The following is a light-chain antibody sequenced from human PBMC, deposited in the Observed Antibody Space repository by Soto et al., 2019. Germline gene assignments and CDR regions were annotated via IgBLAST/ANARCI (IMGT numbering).Light chain of an antibody. Sequence: QSALTQPASVSGSPGQSITISCTGTSSDVGGYNYVSWYQQHPGKAPKLMIYEVSNRPSGVSNRFSGSKSGNTASLTISGLQAEDEAHYSCSSYTSSSTEGVFFGTGTKLTVL. CDR2: EVS. J-gene: IGLJ1*01. CDR3: SSYTSSSTEGVF. V-gene: IGLV2-14*01. CDR1: SSDVGGYNY.